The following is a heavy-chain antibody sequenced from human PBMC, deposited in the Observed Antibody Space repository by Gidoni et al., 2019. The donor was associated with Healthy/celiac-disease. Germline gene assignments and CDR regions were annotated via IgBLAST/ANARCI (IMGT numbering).Heavy chain of an antibody. J-gene: IGHJ4*02. D-gene: IGHD6-13*01. CDR2: ISSSGSTI. CDR1: GFTFSDYY. CDR3: ARDSAPLYSSSWYEDY. Sequence: QVQLVESGGGLVKPGGSLRHSCATSGFTFSDYYMSWIRQAPGKGLEWVSYISSSGSTIYYADSVKGRFTISRDNAKNSLYLQMNSLRAEDTAVYYCARDSAPLYSSSWYEDYWGQGTLVTVSS. V-gene: IGHV3-11*01.